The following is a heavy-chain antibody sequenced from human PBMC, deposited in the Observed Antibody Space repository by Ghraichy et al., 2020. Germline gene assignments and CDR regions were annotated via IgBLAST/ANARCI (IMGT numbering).Heavy chain of an antibody. CDR1: GFTFSSFA. J-gene: IGHJ5*02. V-gene: IGHV3-23*01. CDR2: ISDSGGTT. D-gene: IGHD6-13*01. Sequence: GGSLRLSCAASGFTFSSFAMSWVRQTPGKGLQWVSAISDSGGTTYYADSVKGRFTISRDNSKNTLYLQMNNLRAEDTAVYYCAKVPIAEADTGWFDPWGQGTLVTVSS. CDR3: AKVPIAEADTGWFDP.